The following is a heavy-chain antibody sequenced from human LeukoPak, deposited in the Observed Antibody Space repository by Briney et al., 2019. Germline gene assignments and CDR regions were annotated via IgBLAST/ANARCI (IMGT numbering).Heavy chain of an antibody. J-gene: IGHJ4*02. Sequence: PGGSLRLSCAASGFTFSSYAMHWVRQAPGKGLEWVAVISYDGSSKYYADSVKGRFTISRDNSKNTLYLQMNSLRAEDTAVYYCARLRGSGSYFADSWGQGTLVTVSS. CDR3: ARLRGSGSYFADS. CDR2: ISYDGSSK. CDR1: GFTFSSYA. D-gene: IGHD1-26*01. V-gene: IGHV3-30-3*01.